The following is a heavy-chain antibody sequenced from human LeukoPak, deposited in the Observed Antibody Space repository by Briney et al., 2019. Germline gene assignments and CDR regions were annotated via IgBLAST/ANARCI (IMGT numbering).Heavy chain of an antibody. CDR2: INPNSGGT. J-gene: IGHJ4*02. CDR1: GYTLAGYY. D-gene: IGHD4-17*01. CDR3: AEDSYGDYGGY. Sequence: ASVKVSCKASGYTLAGYYMHWVRQAPGQGLEWMGRINPNSGGTNYAQKFQGRATMTRDTSISTAYMELSRLRSDDTAVYYCAEDSYGDYGGYWGQGTLVTVSS. V-gene: IGHV1-2*06.